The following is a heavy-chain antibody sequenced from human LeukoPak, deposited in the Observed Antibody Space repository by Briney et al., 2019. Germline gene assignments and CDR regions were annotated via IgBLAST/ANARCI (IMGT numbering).Heavy chain of an antibody. V-gene: IGHV4-59*01. J-gene: IGHJ4*02. CDR1: GGSISSYY. Sequence: PSETLSLTCTVSGGSISSYYWSWIRQPPGKGLEWIGYIYYSGSTNYNPSLKSRVTISVDTSKNQFSLKLSSVTAAGTAVYYCARTDSSGHPVYFDYWGQGTLVTVSS. D-gene: IGHD3-22*01. CDR3: ARTDSSGHPVYFDY. CDR2: IYYSGST.